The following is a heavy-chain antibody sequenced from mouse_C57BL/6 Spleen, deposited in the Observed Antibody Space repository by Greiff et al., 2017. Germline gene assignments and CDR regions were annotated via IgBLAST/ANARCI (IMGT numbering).Heavy chain of an antibody. CDR2: IYPGNSDT. CDR3: APDYCGSYYYAMDY. D-gene: IGHD1-1*01. CDR1: GYTFTSYW. J-gene: IGHJ4*01. V-gene: IGHV1-5*01. Sequence: VQLKQSGTVLARPGASVKMSCKTSGYTFTSYWMHWVKQRPGQGLEWIGAIYPGNSDTSYNQKFKGKAKLTAVTSASTAYMELSSLTNEDSAVYYCAPDYCGSYYYAMDYWGQGTSVTVSS.